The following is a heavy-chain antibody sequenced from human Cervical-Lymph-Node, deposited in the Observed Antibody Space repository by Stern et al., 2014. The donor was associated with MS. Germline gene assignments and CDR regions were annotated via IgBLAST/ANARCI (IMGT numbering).Heavy chain of an antibody. Sequence: VHLVESGAEVKKPGSSMNVSCKTSGGTFTSSYAITWMRQAPGQRLEWMGRIIPILGLANYAQKFQGRVTITADTSTSTTYMELSRLRSEDTAVYYCARGVVSNRAAATLHNLFDPWGQGTLVTVSS. CDR1: GGTFTSSYA. CDR3: ARGVVSNRAAATLHNLFDP. D-gene: IGHD2-15*01. J-gene: IGHJ5*02. CDR2: IIPILGLA. V-gene: IGHV1-69*09.